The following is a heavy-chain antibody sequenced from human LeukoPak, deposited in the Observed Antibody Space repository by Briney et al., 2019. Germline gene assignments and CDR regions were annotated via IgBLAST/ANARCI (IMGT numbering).Heavy chain of an antibody. D-gene: IGHD5-24*01. V-gene: IGHV3-7*04. J-gene: IGHJ4*02. Sequence: GGSLRLSCEGSAFIFSGHWMNWVRQTPGKGLEWVANIKQDGSKKSYVDSVKGRFTISRDNAKNSLYLQMNSLRAEDTAIYYCTRVGYIDEGIDYWGQGTLVTVSS. CDR2: IKQDGSKK. CDR3: TRVGYIDEGIDY. CDR1: AFIFSGHW.